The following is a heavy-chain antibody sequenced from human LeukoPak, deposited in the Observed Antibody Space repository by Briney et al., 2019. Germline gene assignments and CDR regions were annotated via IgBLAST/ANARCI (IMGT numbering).Heavy chain of an antibody. V-gene: IGHV4-59*01. CDR3: ARVTGYRIEDYFDY. J-gene: IGHJ4*02. Sequence: SETLSLTCTVSGGSISNYYWSWIRQPPGKGPEWIGYIYYSGSTNYNPSLKSRVTISVETSKNEFSLKLRSVTAADTAVYYCARVTGYRIEDYFDYWGQGTLVTVSS. CDR2: IYYSGST. CDR1: GGSISNYY. D-gene: IGHD6-13*01.